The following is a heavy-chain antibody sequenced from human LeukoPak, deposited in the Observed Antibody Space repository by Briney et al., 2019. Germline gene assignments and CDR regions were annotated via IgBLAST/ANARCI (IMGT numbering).Heavy chain of an antibody. D-gene: IGHD4-23*01. J-gene: IGHJ4*02. CDR3: ASKDRWASPPHY. CDR2: IKQDGSEK. V-gene: IGHV3-7*01. CDR1: GFTFSSHW. Sequence: GGSLRLSCAASGFTFSSHWMSWVRQAPGKGLEWVANIKQDGSEKYYVDSVKGRFTISRDNAKNSLYLQMNSLRAEDTAVYYCASKDRWASPPHYWGQGTLDTVSS.